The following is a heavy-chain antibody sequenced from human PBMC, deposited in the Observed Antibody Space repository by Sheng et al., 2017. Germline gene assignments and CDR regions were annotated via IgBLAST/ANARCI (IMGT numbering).Heavy chain of an antibody. Sequence: QVQLQQWGAGLLKPSETLSLTCAVYGGSFSGYYWSWIRQPPGKGLEWIGEINHSGSTNYNPSLKSRVTISVDTSKNQFSLKLSSVTAADTAVYYCARDPLDYDILTGYAQKYYYYYGMDVWDQGP. CDR1: GGSFSGYY. CDR3: ARDPLDYDILTGYAQKYYYYYGMDV. V-gene: IGHV4-34*01. J-gene: IGHJ6*02. D-gene: IGHD3-9*01. CDR2: INHSGST.